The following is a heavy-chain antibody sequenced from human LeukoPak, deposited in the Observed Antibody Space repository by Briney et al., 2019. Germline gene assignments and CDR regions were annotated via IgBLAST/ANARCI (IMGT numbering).Heavy chain of an antibody. V-gene: IGHV3-23*01. J-gene: IGHJ5*02. Sequence: GGSLRLSCAASGFTFSSYAMSWVRQLPGKGLEWVSTVTGTGGGTYYADSVKGRFTISRDNSKNTLSLQLNSLRAEDTALYYXXXDWGYASGTYYTSWGXGTLVXXSX. CDR1: GFTFSSYA. CDR2: VTGTGGGT. CDR3: XXDWGYASGTYYTS. D-gene: IGHD3-10*01.